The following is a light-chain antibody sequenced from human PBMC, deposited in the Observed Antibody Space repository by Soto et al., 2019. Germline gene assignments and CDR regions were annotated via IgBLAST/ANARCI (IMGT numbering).Light chain of an antibody. Sequence: QSVLTQPASVSGSPGQSITISCTGTSSDIGAHNLVSWYQQYPDKAPKLMIYEVINRPSGVSNRFSGSKSGNTASLTISGLQAEDEADYYCTSFTTSSNYVFGTGTKGTVL. CDR1: SSDIGAHNL. J-gene: IGLJ1*01. V-gene: IGLV2-14*01. CDR2: EVI. CDR3: TSFTTSSNYV.